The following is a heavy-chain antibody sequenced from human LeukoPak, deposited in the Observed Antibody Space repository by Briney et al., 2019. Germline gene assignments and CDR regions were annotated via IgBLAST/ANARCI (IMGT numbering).Heavy chain of an antibody. Sequence: GASVKVSCKASGYTFTSYGISWVRQAPGQGLEWMGWISAYNGNTNYAQKLQGRVTMTTDTSTSTAYMELRSLRSDDTAVYYCARESDTVTTYYFDYWGQGTLVTVSS. CDR1: GYTFTSYG. CDR2: ISAYNGNT. J-gene: IGHJ4*02. CDR3: ARESDTVTTYYFDY. D-gene: IGHD4-11*01. V-gene: IGHV1-18*01.